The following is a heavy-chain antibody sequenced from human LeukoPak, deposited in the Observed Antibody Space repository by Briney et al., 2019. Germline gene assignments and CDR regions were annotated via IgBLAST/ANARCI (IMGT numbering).Heavy chain of an antibody. V-gene: IGHV4-34*01. CDR1: GGSFSGYY. J-gene: IGHJ4*02. Sequence: SETLSLTCAVYGGSFSGYYWSWIRQPPGEGLEWIGEINHSGSTNYNPSLKSRVTISVDTSKNQFSLKLSSVTAADTAVYYCALLPYYDILTGSHPFDYWGQGTLVTVSS. D-gene: IGHD3-9*01. CDR2: INHSGST. CDR3: ALLPYYDILTGSHPFDY.